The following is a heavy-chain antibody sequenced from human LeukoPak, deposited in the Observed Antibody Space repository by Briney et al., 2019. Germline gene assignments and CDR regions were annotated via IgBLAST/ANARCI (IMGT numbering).Heavy chain of an antibody. D-gene: IGHD5-24*01. CDR1: GGSISSYY. V-gene: IGHV4-59*01. J-gene: IGHJ3*02. Sequence: SETLSLTCTVSGGSISSYYWSWIRQPPGKGLEWIGYIYYSGSTNYNPSLKSRVTISVDTSKNQFSLKLSSVTAADTAVYYCARSRRDGYNAKFDAFDIWGQGTMVTVSS. CDR3: ARSRRDGYNAKFDAFDI. CDR2: IYYSGST.